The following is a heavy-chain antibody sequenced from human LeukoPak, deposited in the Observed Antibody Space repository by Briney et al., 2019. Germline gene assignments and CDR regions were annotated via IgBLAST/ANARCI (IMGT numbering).Heavy chain of an antibody. CDR2: IRYDGSNK. V-gene: IGHV3-30*02. J-gene: IGHJ3*02. CDR1: GFTFSSYG. D-gene: IGHD6-6*01. Sequence: GGSLRLSCAASGFTFSSYGMHWVRQAPGKGLEWVAFIRYDGSNKYYADSVKGRFTISRDNSKNTLYLQMNSLRAEDTAVYYCAKDLTIAAPGPAAFDIWGQGTMVTVSS. CDR3: AKDLTIAAPGPAAFDI.